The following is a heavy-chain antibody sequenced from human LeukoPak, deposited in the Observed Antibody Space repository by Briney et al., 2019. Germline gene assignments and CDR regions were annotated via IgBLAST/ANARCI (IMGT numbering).Heavy chain of an antibody. CDR1: GGSISSGDYY. CDR2: IYYSGST. CDR3: ARVAHSTRLSFDY. Sequence: SETLSLTCTVSGGSISSGDYYWSWIRQPPGKGLEWIGYIYYSGSTYYNPSLKSRVTISVDTSKNQFSLKVSSVTAADTAVYYCARVAHSTRLSFDYWGQGTLVTVSS. J-gene: IGHJ4*02. V-gene: IGHV4-30-4*01. D-gene: IGHD3-16*02.